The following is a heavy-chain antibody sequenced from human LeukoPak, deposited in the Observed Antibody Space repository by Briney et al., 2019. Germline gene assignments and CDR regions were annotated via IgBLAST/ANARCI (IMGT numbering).Heavy chain of an antibody. V-gene: IGHV3-48*03. J-gene: IGHJ4*02. Sequence: GGSLRLSCAASGFTFSTFEFNWVRQTPGKGLEWISYISSTGSAIYYADSVKGRFTISRDNAKNMLHLEMNSLRAEDTAVYYCAREGVYCSSTSCYANFDYWGQGTLVTVSS. CDR3: AREGVYCSSTSCYANFDY. CDR1: GFTFSTFE. CDR2: ISSTGSAI. D-gene: IGHD2-2*01.